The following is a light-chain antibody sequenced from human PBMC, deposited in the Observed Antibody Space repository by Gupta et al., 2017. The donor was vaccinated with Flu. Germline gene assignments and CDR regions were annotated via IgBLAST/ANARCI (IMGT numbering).Light chain of an antibody. CDR1: QSVNSN. CDR2: AAS. CDR3: QQYNNWTPSFT. V-gene: IGKV3-15*01. J-gene: IGKJ2*01. Sequence: EIVMTQSPATLSVSPGERATLSCRASQSVNSNLAWYQQKPGQAPRLLVYAASTRASGIPARFSGSGSGTEFTLTISSLQSEDFALYYCQQYNNWTPSFTFGQGTKLEIK.